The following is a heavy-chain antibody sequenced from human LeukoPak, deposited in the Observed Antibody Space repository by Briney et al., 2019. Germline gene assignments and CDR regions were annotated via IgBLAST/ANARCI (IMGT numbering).Heavy chain of an antibody. D-gene: IGHD5-12*01. CDR2: IYYSGST. CDR3: ARPVATTHDFDY. CDR1: GGSISSSSYY. J-gene: IGHJ4*02. Sequence: SETLSLTCTVSGGSISSSSYYWGWIRQPPGKGLEWIGSIYYSGSTYYNPSIKSRVTISVDTSKNQFSLKLSSVTAADTAVYYCARPVATTHDFDYWGQGTLVTVSS. V-gene: IGHV4-39*01.